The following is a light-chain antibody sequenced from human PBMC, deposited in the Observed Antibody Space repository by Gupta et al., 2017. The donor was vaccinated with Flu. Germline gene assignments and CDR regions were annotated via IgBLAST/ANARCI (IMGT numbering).Light chain of an antibody. CDR3: QSYDGSLSGSVV. V-gene: IGLV1-40*01. Sequence: QSVLRQPPSVSGAPGQRVTISCTGGRPNIGAGYDVHWYQQLPGRAPKLLIYGNTNRPSGVPDRFSGSKSGTSASLANTGLQPEDEADYYCQSYDGSLSGSVVFGGGTKLTGL. J-gene: IGLJ2*01. CDR1: RPNIGAGYD. CDR2: GNT.